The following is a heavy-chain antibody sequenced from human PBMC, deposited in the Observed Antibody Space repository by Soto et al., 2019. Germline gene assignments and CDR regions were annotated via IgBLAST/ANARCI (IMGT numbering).Heavy chain of an antibody. CDR1: GGSFSGYY. CDR3: ASSGYSSGRAGY. J-gene: IGHJ4*02. CDR2: INHSGST. V-gene: IGHV4-34*01. Sequence: QVQLQQWGAGLLKPSETLSLTCAVYGGSFSGYYWSWIRPPPGKGLEWIGEINHSGSTNYNPSLKSRVTISVDTSKNQFSLKLSSVTAADTAVYYCASSGYSSGRAGYWCQGTLVTVSS. D-gene: IGHD5-18*01.